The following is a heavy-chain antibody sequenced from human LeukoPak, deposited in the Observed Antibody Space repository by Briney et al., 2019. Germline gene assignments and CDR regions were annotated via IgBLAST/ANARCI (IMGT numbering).Heavy chain of an antibody. CDR3: ARVSVAAAGTGDYYYYGMDV. CDR2: ISYDGSNK. J-gene: IGHJ6*02. V-gene: IGHV3-30-3*01. D-gene: IGHD6-13*01. Sequence: PGGSLRLSCAASGFTFSSYAMHWVRQAPGKGLEWVAVISYDGSNKYYADSVKGRFTISRDNSKNTLYLQMNSLRAEDTAVYYCARVSVAAAGTGDYYYYGMDVWGQGTTVTVSS. CDR1: GFTFSSYA.